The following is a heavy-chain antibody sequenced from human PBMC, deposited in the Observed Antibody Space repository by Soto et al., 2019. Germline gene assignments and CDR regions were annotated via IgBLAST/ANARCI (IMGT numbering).Heavy chain of an antibody. CDR1: AGSFSHYY. J-gene: IGHJ3*02. D-gene: IGHD6-19*01. V-gene: IGHV4-34*01. Sequence: QVQQQPWGAGLLKHSETLSLTCAVYAGSFSHYYWNWIRQSPGKGLEWIGKIKHSGSSNYNTSLRSRVSISVDMSKDQFSRRLTSVTAADTAVYYCARGGSSDWQVALDIWDQGTMVTFAS. CDR2: IKHSGSS. CDR3: ARGGSSDWQVALDI.